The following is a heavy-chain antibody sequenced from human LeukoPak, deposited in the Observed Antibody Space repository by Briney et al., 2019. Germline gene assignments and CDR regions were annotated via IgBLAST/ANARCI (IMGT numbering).Heavy chain of an antibody. V-gene: IGHV6-1*01. D-gene: IGHD5-18*01. CDR1: GDSVSSNNAA. Sequence: SQTLSVTCAISGDSVSSNNAAWHWIRQSPSRGLEWLGRTHYRSKWYIEYALSVKSRIIINPDTSKNQFSLKLSSVTAADTAVYYCARATPKSYGHTPGRYMDVWGKGTTVTISS. CDR2: THYRSKWYI. J-gene: IGHJ6*03. CDR3: ARATPKSYGHTPGRYMDV.